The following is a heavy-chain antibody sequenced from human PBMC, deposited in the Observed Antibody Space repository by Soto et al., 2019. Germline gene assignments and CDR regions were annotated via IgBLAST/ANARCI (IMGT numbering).Heavy chain of an antibody. J-gene: IGHJ5*01. D-gene: IGHD3-16*01. V-gene: IGHV3-30*18. CDR2: ISYDGSNK. Sequence: QVQLVESGGGVVQPGRSLRLSCAASGFTFSSFGMHWVRQAPGKGLEWVAVISYDGSNKYYADSVKGRFTISRDDSKNTLYLQVNSVRAEDTAVYCCAKSAGYDYVWGSSGLDSWGQGTLVTVSS. CDR3: AKSAGYDYVWGSSGLDS. CDR1: GFTFSSFG.